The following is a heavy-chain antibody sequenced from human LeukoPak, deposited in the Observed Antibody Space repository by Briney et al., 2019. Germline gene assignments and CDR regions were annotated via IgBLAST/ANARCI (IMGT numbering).Heavy chain of an antibody. CDR2: ISSSSSTI. D-gene: IGHD5-12*01. Sequence: GGSLRLSCAASGFTFSSYSMNWVRQAPGKGLEWVSYISSSSSTIYYADSVKGRFTISRDDAESSLYVQMNSLRDEDTAVYYCARFGYSGWNLEYWGQGTLVTVSS. J-gene: IGHJ4*02. CDR1: GFTFSSYS. CDR3: ARFGYSGWNLEY. V-gene: IGHV3-48*02.